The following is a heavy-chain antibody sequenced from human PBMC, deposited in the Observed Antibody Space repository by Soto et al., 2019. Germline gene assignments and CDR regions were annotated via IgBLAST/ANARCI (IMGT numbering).Heavy chain of an antibody. V-gene: IGHV1-69*12. Sequence: QVQLVQSGAEVKKPESSVKVSCKAPGGTFSTYAISWVRQAPGQGLEWMGGIIPMFGTANYAQRFQDRVTLTADESPNTGYMGLSSLRSEETAVFFCASGIQLWLRRINNGYSGWGQGTLVTVSS. CDR2: IIPMFGTA. D-gene: IGHD5-18*01. CDR1: GGTFSTYA. CDR3: ASGIQLWLRRINNGYSG. J-gene: IGHJ4*02.